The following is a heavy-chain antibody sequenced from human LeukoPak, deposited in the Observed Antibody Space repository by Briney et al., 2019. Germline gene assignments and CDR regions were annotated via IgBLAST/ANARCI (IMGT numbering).Heavy chain of an antibody. CDR2: INTNTGNP. V-gene: IGHV7-4-1*02. CDR1: GYTFTSYA. J-gene: IGHJ4*02. Sequence: ASVKVSCKASGYTFTSYAMNWVRQAPGRGLEWMGWINTNTGNPTYAQGFTGRFVFSLDTSVSTTYLQISSLKAEDTAVYYCARGGSAYYYDSSGYYPYFDYWGQGTLVTVSS. D-gene: IGHD3-22*01. CDR3: ARGGSAYYYDSSGYYPYFDY.